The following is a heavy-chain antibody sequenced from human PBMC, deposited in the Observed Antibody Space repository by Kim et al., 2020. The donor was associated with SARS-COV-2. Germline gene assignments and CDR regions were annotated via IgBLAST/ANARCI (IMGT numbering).Heavy chain of an antibody. CDR3: ARHEGVGEPFRDAFDI. Sequence: GESLKISCKGSGYSFTSYWISWVRQMPGKGLEWMGRIDPSDSYTNYSPSFQGHVTISADKSISTAYLQWSSLKASDTAMYYCARHEGVGEPFRDAFDIWGQGTMVTVSS. CDR1: GYSFTSYW. CDR2: IDPSDSYT. J-gene: IGHJ3*02. D-gene: IGHD3-10*01. V-gene: IGHV5-10-1*01.